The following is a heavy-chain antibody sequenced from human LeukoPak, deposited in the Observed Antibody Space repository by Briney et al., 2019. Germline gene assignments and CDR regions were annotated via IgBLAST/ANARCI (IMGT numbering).Heavy chain of an antibody. CDR2: INHSGST. D-gene: IGHD3-3*01. V-gene: IGHV4-34*01. CDR1: GGSFSGYY. CDR3: ARAGTYYDFWSGYFY. Sequence: SETLSLTCAVYGGSFSGYYWSWIRQPPGKGLEWIGEINHSGSTNYNPSLKSRVTIPVDTSKNQFSLKLSSVTAADTAVYYCARAGTYYDFWSGYFYWGQGTLVTVSS. J-gene: IGHJ4*02.